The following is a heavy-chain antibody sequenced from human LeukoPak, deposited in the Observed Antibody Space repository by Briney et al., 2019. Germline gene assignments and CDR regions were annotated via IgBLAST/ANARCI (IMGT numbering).Heavy chain of an antibody. J-gene: IGHJ4*02. Sequence: SGPTPVKPTQTLPLPRSSSVFSLTTGGDRVAWVRHPPGKASEFLALIYRDNDRRYRPSLQNRLSITKDTSRNQLLLPMATMNTIDAAKYDCTHARHGASPSRFDFWGQGILVLVSS. D-gene: IGHD4/OR15-4a*01. CDR1: VFSLTTGGDR. CDR2: IYRDNDR. V-gene: IGHV2-5*02. CDR3: THARHGASPSRFDF.